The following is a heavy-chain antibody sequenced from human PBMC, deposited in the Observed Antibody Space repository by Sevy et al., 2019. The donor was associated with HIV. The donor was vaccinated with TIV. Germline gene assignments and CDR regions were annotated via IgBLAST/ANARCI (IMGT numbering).Heavy chain of an antibody. CDR1: GFIFSTYG. CDR2: IWYDGSYK. J-gene: IGHJ5*02. V-gene: IGHV3-33*06. CDR3: AKEGTTMVRGVIIKPDNWFDP. Sequence: GGSLRLSCTASGFIFSTYGIHWVRQAPGKGLEWVAVIWYDGSYKYYADSVKGRFTISRDNSKNTLYLQMNSLRAEDTAVYYCAKEGTTMVRGVIIKPDNWFDPWGQGTLVTVSS. D-gene: IGHD3-10*01.